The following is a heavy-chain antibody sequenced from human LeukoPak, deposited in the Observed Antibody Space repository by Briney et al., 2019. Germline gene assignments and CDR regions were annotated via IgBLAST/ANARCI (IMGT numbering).Heavy chain of an antibody. J-gene: IGHJ4*02. D-gene: IGHD3-22*01. CDR1: GFTFGRYG. CDR3: ARLLDSGNYALSVLRY. CDR2: ISYDGSNK. Sequence: GRSLRLSCAASGFTFGRYGMHWVRQAPGKGLEWVALISYDGSNKYYADSVKGRFTISRDNSKNTLYLQVNSLRAEDTAVYYCARLLDSGNYALSVLRYWGQGTLVTVSS. V-gene: IGHV3-33*03.